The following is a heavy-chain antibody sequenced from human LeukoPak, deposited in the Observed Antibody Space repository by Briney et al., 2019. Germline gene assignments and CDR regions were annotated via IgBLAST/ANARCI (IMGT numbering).Heavy chain of an antibody. CDR1: GVTFSSYS. Sequence: GASVKVSFKASGVTFSSYSITWVRQAPGQGLEWMGRIIPILGTASYAQKFQGRVTITADKSTSTAYMELSSLRSEDTAVYYCVREKVGDVCDYWGQGTLVTVSS. J-gene: IGHJ4*02. CDR3: VREKVGDVCDY. V-gene: IGHV1-69*08. D-gene: IGHD1-26*01. CDR2: IIPILGTA.